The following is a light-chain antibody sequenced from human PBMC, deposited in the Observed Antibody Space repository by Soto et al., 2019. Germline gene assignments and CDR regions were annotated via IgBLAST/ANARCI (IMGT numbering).Light chain of an antibody. Sequence: EIVLTQSPGTLSLSPGERATLSCRASQTVSNNYLAWYQQKPGQAPRLLIYGASSRATGIPDRFSGSGSGTELHITISRLEPEDFAVHYCQQYASSPPLTFGGGTKVEIK. CDR2: GAS. CDR1: QTVSNNY. CDR3: QQYASSPPLT. J-gene: IGKJ4*01. V-gene: IGKV3-20*01.